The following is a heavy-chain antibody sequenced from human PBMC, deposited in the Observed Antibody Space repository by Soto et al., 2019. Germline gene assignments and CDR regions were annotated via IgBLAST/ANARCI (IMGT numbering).Heavy chain of an antibody. CDR2: ISYDGSNK. J-gene: IGHJ5*02. Sequence: GGSLRLSCAASGFTFSSYGMHWVRQAPGKGLEWVAVISYDGSNKYYADSVKGRFTISRDNSKNTLYLQMNSLRAEDTAVYYCAKGVPYEILLNWFDPWGQGTLVTVSS. CDR1: GFTFSSYG. CDR3: AKGVPYEILLNWFDP. V-gene: IGHV3-30*18. D-gene: IGHD2-2*01.